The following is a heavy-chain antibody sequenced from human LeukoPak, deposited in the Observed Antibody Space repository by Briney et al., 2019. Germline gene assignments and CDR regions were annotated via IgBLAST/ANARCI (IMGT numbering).Heavy chain of an antibody. CDR1: GGSFSGYY. Sequence: SETLSLTCAVYGGSFSGYYWSWIRQPPGKGLEWIGEINHSGSTNYNPSLMSRVTISVDTSKNQFSLKLSSVTAADTAVYYCARGRKYQLLPYYYYYMDVWGKGTTVTVSS. J-gene: IGHJ6*03. V-gene: IGHV4-34*01. CDR3: ARGRKYQLLPYYYYYMDV. CDR2: INHSGST. D-gene: IGHD2-2*01.